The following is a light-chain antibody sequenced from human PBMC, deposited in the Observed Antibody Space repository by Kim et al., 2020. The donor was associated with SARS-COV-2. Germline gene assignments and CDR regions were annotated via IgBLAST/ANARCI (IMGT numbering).Light chain of an antibody. Sequence: PGERATLACRASQSVSSYLAWYQRKPGQAPRLLIYDASNRATGIPARFSGSGSGTDFTLTISSLEPEDFAVYYCQQRSNWPPALTFGGGTKVDIK. CDR2: DAS. CDR3: QQRSNWPPALT. CDR1: QSVSSY. V-gene: IGKV3-11*01. J-gene: IGKJ4*01.